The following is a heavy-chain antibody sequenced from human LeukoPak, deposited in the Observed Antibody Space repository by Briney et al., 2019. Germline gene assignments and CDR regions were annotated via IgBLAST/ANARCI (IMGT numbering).Heavy chain of an antibody. Sequence: QAGGSLRLSCAASGFTFSTDWMHWVGQAPRKGLVWVPHIKSDGSSTSYADSVKGRFTISRDNAKNTLYLQMNSLRAEDTAVYFCARDRGYTQDYWGQGTLGTVSS. V-gene: IGHV3-74*01. J-gene: IGHJ4*02. CDR2: IKSDGSST. D-gene: IGHD5-12*01. CDR1: GFTFSTDW. CDR3: ARDRGYTQDY.